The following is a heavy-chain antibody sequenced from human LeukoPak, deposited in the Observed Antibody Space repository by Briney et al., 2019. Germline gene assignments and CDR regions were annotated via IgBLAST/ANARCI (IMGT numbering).Heavy chain of an antibody. V-gene: IGHV4-59*01. CDR2: IYYSGST. J-gene: IGHJ2*01. Sequence: PSETLSLTCTVSGVSISSYYWSWIRQPPGKGLEWIGYIYYSGSTNYNPSLKSRVTISVDTSKNQFSLKLSSVTAADTAVYYCARGSTTMPSCFWYFDLWARGPLVTVSS. CDR3: ARGSTTMPSCFWYFDL. CDR1: GVSISSYY. D-gene: IGHD2-2*01.